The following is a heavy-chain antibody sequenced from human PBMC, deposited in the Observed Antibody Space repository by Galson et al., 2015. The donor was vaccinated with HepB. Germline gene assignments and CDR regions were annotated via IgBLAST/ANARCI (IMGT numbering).Heavy chain of an antibody. CDR1: GFTFTSSA. CDR3: AADYFGSIAAHY. V-gene: IGHV1-58*01. J-gene: IGHJ4*02. D-gene: IGHD6-6*01. Sequence: SVKVSCKASGFTFTSSAVQWVRQARGQRLEWIGWIVVGSGNTNYAQKFQERVTITRDMSTSTAYMELSSLRSEDTAVYYCAADYFGSIAAHYWGQGTLVTVSS. CDR2: IVVGSGNT.